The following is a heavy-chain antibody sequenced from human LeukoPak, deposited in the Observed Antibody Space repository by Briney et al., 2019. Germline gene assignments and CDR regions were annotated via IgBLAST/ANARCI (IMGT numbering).Heavy chain of an antibody. J-gene: IGHJ6*02. CDR3: ARPGYYGMDV. D-gene: IGHD3-10*01. CDR1: GGSISSGSYY. CDR2: IYYSGST. Sequence: SETLSLTCTVSGGSISSGSYYWGWIRQPPGKGLEWIGSIYYSGSTYYNPSLKSRVTISVDTSKNQFSLKLSSVTAADTAVYHCARPGYYGMDVWGQGTTVTVSS. V-gene: IGHV4-39*01.